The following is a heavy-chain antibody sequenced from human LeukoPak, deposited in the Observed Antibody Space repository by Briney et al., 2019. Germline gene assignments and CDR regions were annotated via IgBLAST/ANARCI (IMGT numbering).Heavy chain of an antibody. CDR3: ARDDSSGYYYFDY. J-gene: IGHJ4*02. V-gene: IGHV1-2*06. CDR2: INPNSGGT. D-gene: IGHD3-22*01. CDR1: GYTFTGYY. Sequence: GASVKVSCKASGYTFTGYYMHWVRQAPGQGLEWMGRINPNSGGTNYAEKFQGRVTMTRDTSISTAYMELSRLRSDDTAVYYCARDDSSGYYYFDYWGQGTLVTVSS.